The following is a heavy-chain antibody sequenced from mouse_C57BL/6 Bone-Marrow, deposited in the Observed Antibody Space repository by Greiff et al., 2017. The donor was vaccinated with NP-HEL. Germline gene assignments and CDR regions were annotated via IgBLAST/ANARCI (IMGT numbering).Heavy chain of an antibody. CDR2: IYPVSGET. D-gene: IGHD2-4*01. Sequence: QVQLKESGAELASPGASVTLSCKASGYTFTDHIMNWVKKRPGQGLEWIGRIYPVSGETNYNQKFMGKATFSVDRSSSTVYMVLNSLTSEDPAVYYCGRPLYYDLDGALYYAMDYWGQGTSVTVSS. V-gene: IGHV1-11*01. CDR3: GRPLYYDLDGALYYAMDY. J-gene: IGHJ4*01. CDR1: GYTFTDHI.